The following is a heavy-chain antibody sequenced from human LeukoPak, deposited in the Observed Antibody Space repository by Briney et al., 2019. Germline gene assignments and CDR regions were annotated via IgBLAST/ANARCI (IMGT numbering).Heavy chain of an antibody. CDR3: AKDPLNWSCGGDYYHFDY. D-gene: IGHD2-21*01. V-gene: IGHV3-23*01. CDR2: ISGSGGST. Sequence: PGGSLRLSCAASGFTFSSYAMSWVRQAPGKGLEWVSAISGSGGSTYYADSVKGRFTISRDNSRNTLYLQMNSLRAEDTAVYYCAKDPLNWSCGGDYYHFDYWGQGTLVTVSS. J-gene: IGHJ4*02. CDR1: GFTFSSYA.